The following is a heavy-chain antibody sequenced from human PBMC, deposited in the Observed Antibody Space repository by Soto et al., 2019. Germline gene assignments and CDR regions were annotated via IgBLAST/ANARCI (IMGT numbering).Heavy chain of an antibody. CDR2: IYPGDHET. V-gene: IGHV5-51*01. CDR3: VRSPRRSPYYDI. Sequence: PGESLKISCQCSGYTFSNFWIGRVRQLPGQRLEWMGIIYPGDHETRYSPSFLGKVTISAEKSIHTAYLQWSSLEASDSAFYFCVRSPRRSPYYDIWVQEALVTVSS. CDR1: GYTFSNFW. J-gene: IGHJ4*02. D-gene: IGHD3-22*01.